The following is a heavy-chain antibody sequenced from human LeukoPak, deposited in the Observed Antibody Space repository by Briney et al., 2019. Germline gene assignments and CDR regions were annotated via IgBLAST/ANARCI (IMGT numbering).Heavy chain of an antibody. D-gene: IGHD3-10*01. Sequence: SETLSLTCTVSGGSISSSSYYWGWIRQPPGKGLEWIGSIYYSGSTYYNPSLKSRVTISVDTSKNQFSLKLSSVTAADTAVYYCASPTRHGSGERGDWFDPWGQGTLVTVSS. CDR3: ASPTRHGSGERGDWFDP. CDR1: GGSISSSSYY. CDR2: IYYSGST. J-gene: IGHJ5*02. V-gene: IGHV4-39*01.